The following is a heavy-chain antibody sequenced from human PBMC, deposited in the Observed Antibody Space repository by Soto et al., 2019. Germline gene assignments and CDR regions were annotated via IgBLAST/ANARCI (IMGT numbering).Heavy chain of an antibody. Sequence: PGGSLRLSCAASGFKSVDYSMSWVRQAPGKGLEWVSGFRTGADDGTTYYADSVKGRFTISRDISKNTLFLQMNSLRAEDTAIYYCAKKVNSGPGSQYFDYWGQGTLVTVSS. D-gene: IGHD3-10*01. V-gene: IGHV3-23*01. CDR3: AKKVNSGPGSQYFDY. CDR1: GFKSVDYS. CDR2: FRTGADDGTT. J-gene: IGHJ4*02.